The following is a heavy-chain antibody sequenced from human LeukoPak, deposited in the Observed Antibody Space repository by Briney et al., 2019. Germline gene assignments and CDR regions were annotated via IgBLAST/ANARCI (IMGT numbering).Heavy chain of an antibody. J-gene: IGHJ6*02. CDR1: GFTFSSYS. V-gene: IGHV3-21*01. D-gene: IGHD1-26*01. CDR2: ISSSSSYI. Sequence: GGSLRLSCAASGFTFSSYSMNWVRQAPGKGLEWVSSISSSSSYIYYADSVKGRFTISRDNAKNSLYLQMNSLRAEDTAVYYCARARGAPYYYYGMDVWGQGTTVTVSS. CDR3: ARARGAPYYYYGMDV.